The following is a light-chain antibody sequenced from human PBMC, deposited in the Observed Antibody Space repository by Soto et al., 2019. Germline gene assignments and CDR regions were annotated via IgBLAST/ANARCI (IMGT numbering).Light chain of an antibody. V-gene: IGLV2-14*01. CDR2: EVS. CDR3: CSYTSSSTLWV. Sequence: QSALTQPASVSGSPGQSITISCTGTSSDVGVSWYQQYPGKAPKLIIYEVSNRPSGVSHRFSGSKSGNTASLTISGLQTEDEAHYCCCSYTSSSTLWVFGGVTKLTVL. J-gene: IGLJ3*02. CDR1: SSDVG.